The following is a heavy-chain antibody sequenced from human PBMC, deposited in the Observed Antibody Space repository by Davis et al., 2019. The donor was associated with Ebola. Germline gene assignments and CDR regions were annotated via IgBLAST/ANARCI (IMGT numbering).Heavy chain of an antibody. D-gene: IGHD1-26*01. CDR2: IYSGGST. CDR1: GFTVSSNY. J-gene: IGHJ6*04. V-gene: IGHV3-53*05. Sequence: GESLKISCAASGFTVSSNYMSWVRQAPGRGLEWVSVIYSGGSTYYADSVKGRFTISRDNSKNTLYLQMNSLRAEDTAVYYCAKLSDPPGMDVWGKGTTVTVSS. CDR3: AKLSDPPGMDV.